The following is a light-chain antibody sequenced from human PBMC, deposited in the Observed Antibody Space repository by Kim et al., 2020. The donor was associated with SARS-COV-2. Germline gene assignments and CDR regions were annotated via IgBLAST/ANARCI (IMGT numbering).Light chain of an antibody. V-gene: IGKV1-8*01. CDR3: QQYYSYPYT. CDR1: QGISSY. Sequence: SASTGDRVTITWRASQGISSYLAWYQQKPGKDPKLLIYAASTLQSGVPSRFSGSGSGTDFTLTISCLQSEDFATYYCQQYYSYPYTFGQGTKLEI. CDR2: AAS. J-gene: IGKJ2*01.